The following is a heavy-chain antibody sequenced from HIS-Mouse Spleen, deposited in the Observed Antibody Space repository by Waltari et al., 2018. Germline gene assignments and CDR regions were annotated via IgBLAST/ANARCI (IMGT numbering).Heavy chain of an antibody. D-gene: IGHD6-19*01. J-gene: IGHJ5*02. CDR3: AKVGSSGWFDP. V-gene: IGHV3-30*18. CDR2: ISYDGSNK. CDR1: GFTFSSSG. Sequence: QVQLVESGGGVVQPGRSLRLSCAASGFTFSSSGMHWVRQAPGKGLEWVAVISYDGSNKYYADSVKGRFTISRDNSKNTLYLQMNSLRAEDTAVCYCAKVGSSGWFDPWGQGTLVTVSS.